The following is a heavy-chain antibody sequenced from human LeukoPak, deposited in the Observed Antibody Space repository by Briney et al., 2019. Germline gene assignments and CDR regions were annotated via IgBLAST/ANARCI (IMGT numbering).Heavy chain of an antibody. CDR2: ISYDGSNK. CDR3: ARDSIAYCGGDCYSGPFDY. D-gene: IGHD2-21*02. V-gene: IGHV3-30*03. Sequence: PGRSLRLSCAASGFTFSSYGMHWVRQAPGKGLEWVAVISYDGSNKYYADSVKGRFTISRDNSKNTLYLQMNSLRAEDTAVYYCARDSIAYCGGDCYSGPFDYWGQGTLVTVSS. CDR1: GFTFSSYG. J-gene: IGHJ4*02.